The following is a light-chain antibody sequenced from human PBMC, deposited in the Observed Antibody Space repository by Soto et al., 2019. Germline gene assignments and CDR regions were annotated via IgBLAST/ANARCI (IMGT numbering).Light chain of an antibody. J-gene: IGLJ3*02. CDR2: DVS. CDR3: CSYAGSYTLV. CDR1: SSDVGSYNY. V-gene: IGLV2-11*01. Sequence: QSALTQPRSLSGSPGQSVTISCTGTSSDVGSYNYVSWYQQNPGKAPKLMIYDVSKRPSGVPDRFSGSKSGNTASLTISGLQTEDEADYYCCSYAGSYTLVFGGGTKVTVL.